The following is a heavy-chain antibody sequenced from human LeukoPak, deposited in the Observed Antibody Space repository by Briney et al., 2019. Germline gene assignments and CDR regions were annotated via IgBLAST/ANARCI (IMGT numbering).Heavy chain of an antibody. CDR1: GFTFDDYA. D-gene: IGHD6-13*01. J-gene: IGHJ4*02. CDR2: ISADGTI. CDR3: AKDLGYSSSPDF. V-gene: IGHV3-43*02. Sequence: GGSLRLSCAASGFTFDDYAMHWVRQAPGKGLEWVSLISADGTIYYADSVRGRFTISRDNNKNSLCLQMNSLRTEDTALYYCAKDLGYSSSPDFWGQGTLVTVSS.